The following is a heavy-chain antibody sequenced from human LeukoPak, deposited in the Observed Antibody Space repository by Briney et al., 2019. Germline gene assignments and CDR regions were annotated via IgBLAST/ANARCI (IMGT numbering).Heavy chain of an antibody. CDR2: TSSSDAGT. CDR1: GFALSSYA. Sequence: GGSLRLSCAASGFALSSYAMSWVRQAPGKGLEWVSATSSSDAGTYHAESVKGRFTISRDNSKNTLYLQMNSLRAEDTAVYYCAKVRFTVVGNYFDYWGQGTLVTVSS. V-gene: IGHV3-23*01. J-gene: IGHJ4*02. D-gene: IGHD3-22*01. CDR3: AKVRFTVVGNYFDY.